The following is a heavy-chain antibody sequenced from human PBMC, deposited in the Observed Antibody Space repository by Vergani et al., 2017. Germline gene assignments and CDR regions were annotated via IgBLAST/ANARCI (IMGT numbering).Heavy chain of an antibody. Sequence: QVQLVVTGGGVVQPGGSLRLYCATSGFSFNTYGAHWVRQAPGKGLEWVAFIGYDGRIKYNVDSVKGRFTISRDTSKKTLSLQMRSLRADDTAVYYCAKDGRENSDYGYFDYWGQGTLVTVSS. D-gene: IGHD4-17*01. CDR1: GFSFNTYG. J-gene: IGHJ4*02. CDR3: AKDGRENSDYGYFDY. CDR2: IGYDGRIK. V-gene: IGHV3-30*02.